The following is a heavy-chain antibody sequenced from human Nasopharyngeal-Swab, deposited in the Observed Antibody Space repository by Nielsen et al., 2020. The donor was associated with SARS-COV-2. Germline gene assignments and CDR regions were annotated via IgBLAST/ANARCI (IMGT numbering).Heavy chain of an antibody. CDR1: GYTFTGYY. Sequence: ASVKVSCKASGYTFTGYYMHWVRQAPGQGLEWMGWINPNSGGTNYAQKFQGWVTMTRDTSISTAYMELSRLRSDDTAVYYCGRGGEVGATADFDYWGQGTLVTVSS. J-gene: IGHJ4*02. CDR2: INPNSGGT. D-gene: IGHD1-26*01. V-gene: IGHV1-2*04. CDR3: GRGGEVGATADFDY.